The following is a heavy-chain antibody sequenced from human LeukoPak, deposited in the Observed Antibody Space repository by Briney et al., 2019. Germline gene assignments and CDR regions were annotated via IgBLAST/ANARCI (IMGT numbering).Heavy chain of an antibody. D-gene: IGHD3-10*01. V-gene: IGHV3-21*01. CDR1: GFTFSSYN. Sequence: KPGGSLRLSCAASGFTFSSYNMNWVRQAPGKGLEWVSSISSSSSYIYYADSVKGRFTISGDNAANSLYLQLNSLRAEDTAVYYCARDPGGSGNWGQGTLVTVSS. J-gene: IGHJ4*02. CDR2: ISSSSSYI. CDR3: ARDPGGSGN.